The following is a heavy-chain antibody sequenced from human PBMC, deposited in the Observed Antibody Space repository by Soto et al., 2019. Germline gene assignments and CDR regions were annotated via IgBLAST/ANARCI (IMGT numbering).Heavy chain of an antibody. D-gene: IGHD3-10*01. J-gene: IGHJ4*02. Sequence: TSETLSLTCTVSGGSISNYYWSWIRQPPGKGLEWIGYIYYSGSTNYNPSLKSRVTLSVDTSKNQFSLKLSSVTAADTAIYYCARMTYYNVLDYWGQGTLVTVS. CDR2: IYYSGST. CDR1: GGSISNYY. V-gene: IGHV4-59*08. CDR3: ARMTYYNVLDY.